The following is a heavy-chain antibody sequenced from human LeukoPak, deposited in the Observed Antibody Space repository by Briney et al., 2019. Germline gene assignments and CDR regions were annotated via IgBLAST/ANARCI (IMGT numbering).Heavy chain of an antibody. CDR2: ISSDGSST. J-gene: IGHJ4*02. CDR3: ARDDYGLDY. CDR1: GFTFSSYW. D-gene: IGHD4-17*01. Sequence: PGGSLRLSCAASGFTFSSYWMHWVRQAPGKGLVWVSRISSDGSSTSYADSVKGRFTISRDIAKNTLYLQMNSLTAEDTAVYYCARDDYGLDYWGQGTLVTVSS. V-gene: IGHV3-74*01.